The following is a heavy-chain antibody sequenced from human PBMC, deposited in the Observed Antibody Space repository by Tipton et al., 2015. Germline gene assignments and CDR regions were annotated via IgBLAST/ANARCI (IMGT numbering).Heavy chain of an antibody. J-gene: IGHJ4*02. D-gene: IGHD3-22*01. CDR1: GDSMTNGAFY. V-gene: IGHV4-30-4*08. CDR3: ASLPYQYDSNGHYHFDF. CDR2: IQHSGRT. Sequence: TLSLTCSVSGDSMTNGAFYWSWIRQLPGKGLEWIGDIQHSGRTYYNPSLKSRVTISVDTSKKQFSLRLSSVTAADTAVFFCASLPYQYDSNGHYHFDFWGQGTLVTVSS.